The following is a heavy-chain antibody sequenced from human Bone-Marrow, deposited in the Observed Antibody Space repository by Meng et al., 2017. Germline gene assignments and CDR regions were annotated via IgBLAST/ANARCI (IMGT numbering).Heavy chain of an antibody. CDR2: ISYDGSNK. V-gene: IGHV3-30*18. J-gene: IGHJ4*02. D-gene: IGHD5-18*01. CDR1: GFIFSSYG. CDR3: AKDQGGYSYGFDY. Sequence: VQVLESGGGLVQPGGSLRLSCAASGFIFSSYGMHWVRQAPGKGLEWVAVISYDGSNKYYADSVKGRFTISRDNSKNTLYLQMNSLRAEDTAVYYCAKDQGGYSYGFDYWGQGTLVTVSS.